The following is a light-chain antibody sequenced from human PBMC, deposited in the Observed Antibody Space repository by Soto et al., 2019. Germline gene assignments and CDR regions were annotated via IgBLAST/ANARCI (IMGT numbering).Light chain of an antibody. V-gene: IGLV2-14*03. J-gene: IGLJ1*01. Sequence: QSVLTQPSSVSGSPGQSNTISCTGTISDVGSYNYVSWYQQYPGKAPKLIIYDVSTRPSGVSDRFSGYKSGTTASLTISGLRAEDEADYYCGSYTTSSNYVFGTGTKVTVL. CDR2: DVS. CDR1: ISDVGSYNY. CDR3: GSYTTSSNYV.